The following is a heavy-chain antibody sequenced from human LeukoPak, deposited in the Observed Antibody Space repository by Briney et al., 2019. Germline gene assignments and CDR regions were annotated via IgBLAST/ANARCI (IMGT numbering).Heavy chain of an antibody. J-gene: IGHJ3*01. D-gene: IGHD4-17*01. CDR1: GFTSSSYA. Sequence: GGSLRLSCAAYGFTSSSYAMSWVRQAPGKGLEWVSTVSGSSDTTYYADSVKGRFTISRDNSRNTLYLQMNSLRVEDTAVYYCAKERTVTTRGNAFDFWGQGTLITVSS. CDR3: AKERTVTTRGNAFDF. V-gene: IGHV3-23*01. CDR2: VSGSSDTT.